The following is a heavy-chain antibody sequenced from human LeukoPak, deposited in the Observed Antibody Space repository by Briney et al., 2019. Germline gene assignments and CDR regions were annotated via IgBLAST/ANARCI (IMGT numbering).Heavy chain of an antibody. CDR2: IRGSGGTT. D-gene: IGHD4-17*01. CDR1: RFTFTTYA. Sequence: AGSLRLSCVGSRFTFTTYAMTWVRQAPGKGLEWVSSIRGSGGTTLYADSVKGRFTISRDNSKNTLFLQMNSLRAEDTAVYYCATDPNGDYFGAFDNWGQGTMVTVSS. V-gene: IGHV3-23*01. J-gene: IGHJ3*02. CDR3: ATDPNGDYFGAFDN.